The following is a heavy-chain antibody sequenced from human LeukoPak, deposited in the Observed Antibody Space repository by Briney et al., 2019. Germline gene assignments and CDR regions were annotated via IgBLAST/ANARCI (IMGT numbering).Heavy chain of an antibody. Sequence: SETLSLTCTVSGGSVSSSNYYWGWIRQPPGKGLEWIGSIYYSGSTYYNPSLESRVTISVDTSKNYFSLKLSSVTAADTAVYYCARYSYGGEDWFDPWGQGTLVTVSS. CDR2: IYYSGST. V-gene: IGHV4-39*02. CDR1: GGSVSSSNYY. CDR3: ARYSYGGEDWFDP. J-gene: IGHJ5*02. D-gene: IGHD5-18*01.